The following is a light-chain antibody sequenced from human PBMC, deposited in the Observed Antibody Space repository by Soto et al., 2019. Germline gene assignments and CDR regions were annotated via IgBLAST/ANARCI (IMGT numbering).Light chain of an antibody. CDR2: AAS. V-gene: IGKV1-39*01. CDR1: QSISSY. J-gene: IGKJ2*01. Sequence: DIPMTQSPSSLSASVGDRVTITCRASQSISSYLNWYQQKPGKAPKLLIYAASSLQSWVPSRFSGSGSGTDFTLTISSLQPEDFATYYCQQSYSGYTFGQGTKLEIK. CDR3: QQSYSGYT.